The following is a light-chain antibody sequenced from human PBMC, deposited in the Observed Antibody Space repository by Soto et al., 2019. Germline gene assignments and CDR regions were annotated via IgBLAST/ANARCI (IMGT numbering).Light chain of an antibody. CDR3: SSYASTSTAV. J-gene: IGLJ1*01. CDR2: EVN. Sequence: QSVLTQPASVSGSPGQLITISCTGTSSDVGAYNYVSWYQQHPGKAPKLMIYEVNYRPSGVSNRFSGSKSGITASLTISGLQAEDEADYYCSSYASTSTAVFGSGTKVTVL. V-gene: IGLV2-14*01. CDR1: SSDVGAYNY.